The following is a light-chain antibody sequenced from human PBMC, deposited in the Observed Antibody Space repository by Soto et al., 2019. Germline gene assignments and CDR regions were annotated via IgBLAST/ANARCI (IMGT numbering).Light chain of an antibody. CDR2: DAS. CDR3: QQFSSYPLT. J-gene: IGKJ4*01. V-gene: IGKV3-20*01. CDR1: QTVRNNY. Sequence: EFVLTQSPGTLSLSPGEMATLSFRASQTVRNNYLAWYQQKPGQAPRLLIYDASSRATGIPDRFSGGGSGTDFTLTISRLEPEDFAVYYCQQFSSYPLTFGGGTKVDIK.